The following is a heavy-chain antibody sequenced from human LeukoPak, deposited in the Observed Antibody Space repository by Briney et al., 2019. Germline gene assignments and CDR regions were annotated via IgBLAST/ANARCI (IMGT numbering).Heavy chain of an antibody. CDR3: ARRNSYYYYLDV. CDR1: GFTFSSYE. CDR2: ISSSGSTI. Sequence: GGSLRLSCAASGFTFSSYEMNWVRQAPGKGLEWVSYISSSGSTIYYADSVKGRFTISRDNAKNSLYLQMNSLRAEDTAVYYCARRNSYYYYLDVWGKRTTVTISS. J-gene: IGHJ6*03. V-gene: IGHV3-48*03.